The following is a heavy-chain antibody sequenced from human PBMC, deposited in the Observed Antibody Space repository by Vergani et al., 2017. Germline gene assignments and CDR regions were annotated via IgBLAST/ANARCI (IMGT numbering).Heavy chain of an antibody. J-gene: IGHJ6*03. V-gene: IGHV3-30*03. CDR2: ISYDGSNK. CDR1: GFTFSSYG. D-gene: IGHD3-3*01. CDR3: ARGQPYYDFWSGRFGRDDYYYVDV. Sequence: QVQLVESGGGVVQPGRSLRLSCAASGFTFSSYGMHWVRQAPGKGLEWVAVISYDGSNKYYADSVKGRFTISRDNSKNTLCLQMNSLRAEDTAVYYCARGQPYYDFWSGRFGRDDYYYVDVWGKGTTVTVSS.